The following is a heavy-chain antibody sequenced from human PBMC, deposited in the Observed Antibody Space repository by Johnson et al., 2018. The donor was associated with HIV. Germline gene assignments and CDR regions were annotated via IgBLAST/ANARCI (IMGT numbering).Heavy chain of an antibody. CDR1: GFTVSSNY. CDR2: ISYDGSNK. D-gene: IGHD3-16*01. J-gene: IGHJ3*02. CDR3: ARVGSLAIDI. V-gene: IGHV3-30*03. Sequence: QVQLVESGGGLIQPGGSLRLSCAASGFTVSSNYMSWVRQAPGKGLEWVAVISYDGSNKYYADSVKGRFTISRDNSKNTLYLQMNSLRDEDTAVYYCARVGSLAIDIWCQGTMVTVSS.